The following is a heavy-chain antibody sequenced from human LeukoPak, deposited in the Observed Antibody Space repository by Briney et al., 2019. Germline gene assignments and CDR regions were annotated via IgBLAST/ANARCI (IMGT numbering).Heavy chain of an antibody. Sequence: PGGSLRLSCAASGFTFSSHALTWVRQAPGKGLEWVSAISVSGDATYYVDSVKGRSTISRDNSKNTVYLQMNSLRPEDTALYYCARLKNPTGPYYGMDVWGQGTTVTVSS. CDR3: ARLKNPTGPYYGMDV. CDR1: GFTFSSHA. CDR2: ISVSGDAT. V-gene: IGHV3-23*01. J-gene: IGHJ6*02. D-gene: IGHD3-10*01.